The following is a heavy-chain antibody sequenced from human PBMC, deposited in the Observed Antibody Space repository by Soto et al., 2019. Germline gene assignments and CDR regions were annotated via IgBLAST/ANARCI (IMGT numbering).Heavy chain of an antibody. CDR2: ISGSGGST. Sequence: GGSLRLSCAASGFTFSRYGMNWVRQAPGKGLEWVSGISGSGGSTYYADSVKGRFTISRDNSNNTLYVQMHSLRAEDTAVYYCEKERAVAGVHYWGQGAMVTV. J-gene: IGHJ4*02. D-gene: IGHD6-19*01. V-gene: IGHV3-23*01. CDR1: GFTFSRYG. CDR3: EKERAVAGVHY.